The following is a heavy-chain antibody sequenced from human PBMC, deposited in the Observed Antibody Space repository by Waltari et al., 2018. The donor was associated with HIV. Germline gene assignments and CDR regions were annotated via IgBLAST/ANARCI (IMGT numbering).Heavy chain of an antibody. CDR1: GVTFRSHA. Sequence: EVQLVQSGGGLVQPGGSLRLSCEASGVTFRSHAMSWVRQAPGKGREWVSTISGSGSHTYNADSAKGRFTISRDNAENKLFLQMSRLRVEDSALYYCAKDFDTSGLPYVVIDSWGQGTLVTVSS. V-gene: IGHV3-23*04. CDR2: ISGSGSHT. CDR3: AKDFDTSGLPYVVIDS. J-gene: IGHJ4*02. D-gene: IGHD5-12*01.